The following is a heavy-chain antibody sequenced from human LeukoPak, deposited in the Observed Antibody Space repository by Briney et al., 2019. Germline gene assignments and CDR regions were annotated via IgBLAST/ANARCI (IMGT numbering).Heavy chain of an antibody. CDR2: IYYSGST. Sequence: SQTLSLTCTVSRGSISSGGYYWSWIRQHRGRGLGWLEYIYYSGSTYYNPSLKSRVTISVDTSKNQFSLKLSSVTAADTAVYYCARAAGSGYYFDYWGQGTLVTVSS. CDR3: ARAAGSGYYFDY. D-gene: IGHD3-22*01. CDR1: RGSISSGGYY. V-gene: IGHV4-31*03. J-gene: IGHJ4*02.